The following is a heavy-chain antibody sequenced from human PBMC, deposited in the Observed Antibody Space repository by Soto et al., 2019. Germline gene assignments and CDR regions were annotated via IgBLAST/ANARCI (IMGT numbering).Heavy chain of an antibody. V-gene: IGHV4-39*01. D-gene: IGHD4-17*01. Sequence: PSETLSLTCTVSGGSISSSSYYWGWIRQPPGKGLEWIGSIYYSGSTYYNPSLKSRVTISVDTSKNQFSLKLSSVTAADTAVYYWARKYGDNLSYYFDDWGEGSLVSDSS. CDR2: IYYSGST. CDR3: ARKYGDNLSYYFDD. CDR1: GGSISSSSYY. J-gene: IGHJ4*02.